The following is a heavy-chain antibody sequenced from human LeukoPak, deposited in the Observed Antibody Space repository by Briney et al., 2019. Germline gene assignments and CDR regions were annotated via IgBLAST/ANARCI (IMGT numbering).Heavy chain of an antibody. CDR3: AKGLTWDSTSCSD. CDR2: IVGSGGNI. J-gene: IGHJ4*02. CDR1: GFIFSSYA. V-gene: IGHV3-23*01. D-gene: IGHD2-2*01. Sequence: GGSLRLSCAASGFIFSSYAMSWVRQAPGKGLEWVSAIVGSGGNIYYADSVKGRFTISRDNFKSTLYLQMNSLRAEDTAFYYCAKGLTWDSTSCSDWGQGTLVTVSS.